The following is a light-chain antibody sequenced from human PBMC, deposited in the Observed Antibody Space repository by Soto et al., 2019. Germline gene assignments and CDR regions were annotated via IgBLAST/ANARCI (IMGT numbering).Light chain of an antibody. J-gene: IGLJ3*02. V-gene: IGLV2-14*01. CDR3: CSYTVATTRDGRV. Sequence: QSVLTQPASVSGSPGQSIAISCTGTSSDVGGHNYVSWYQQRPGRAPELIIYDVTNRPSGVSNRFSGSKSGNTASLTISGLQAEDEADYYCCSYTVATTRDGRVFGGGTKLTVL. CDR1: SSDVGGHNY. CDR2: DVT.